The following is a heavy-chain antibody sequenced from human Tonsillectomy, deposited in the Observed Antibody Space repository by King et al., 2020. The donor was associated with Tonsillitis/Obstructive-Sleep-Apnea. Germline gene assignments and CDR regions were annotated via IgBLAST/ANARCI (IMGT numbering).Heavy chain of an antibody. CDR1: GGSISSYY. CDR3: AILRYDILTGYSNDYYYYYMDV. CDR2: IYYSGST. J-gene: IGHJ6*03. Sequence: VQLQESGPGLVKPSETLSLTCTVSGGSISSYYWSWIRQPPGKGLEWIGYIYYSGSTNYNPPLKSRVTISVDTSKNQFSLKLSSVTAADTAVYYCAILRYDILTGYSNDYYYYYMDVWGKGTTVTVSS. D-gene: IGHD3-9*01. V-gene: IGHV4-59*01.